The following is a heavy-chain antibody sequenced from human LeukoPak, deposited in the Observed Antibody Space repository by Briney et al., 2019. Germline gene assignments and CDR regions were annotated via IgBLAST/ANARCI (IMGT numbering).Heavy chain of an antibody. CDR1: GGPFSGYY. CDR3: ARGPRTVGAFDI. V-gene: IGHV4-34*01. CDR2: INHSGST. J-gene: IGHJ3*02. Sequence: PSGTLSLTCAVHGGPFSGYYWSWIRQPPGKGLEWIGEINHSGSTNYNPSLKSRVTISVDTSKNQFSLKLSSVTAADTAVYYCARGPRTVGAFDIWGQGTMVTVSS. D-gene: IGHD4-23*01.